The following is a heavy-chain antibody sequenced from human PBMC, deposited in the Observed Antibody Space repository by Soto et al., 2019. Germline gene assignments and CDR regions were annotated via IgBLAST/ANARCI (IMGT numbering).Heavy chain of an antibody. Sequence: EVQLLESGGGLVQPGGSLRLSCVGSGFTFINYAMNWVRQAPGKGLEWVSGISGGGDRTFDADSVKGRFTMSRDNSKNTVNLQMNTLRADDTAIYCCVRKVLWSTIRPAYWYFDLWGRSTLVTVSS. CDR2: ISGGGDRT. D-gene: IGHD2-21*01. J-gene: IGHJ2*01. CDR1: GFTFINYA. V-gene: IGHV3-23*01. CDR3: VRKVLWSTIRPAYWYFDL.